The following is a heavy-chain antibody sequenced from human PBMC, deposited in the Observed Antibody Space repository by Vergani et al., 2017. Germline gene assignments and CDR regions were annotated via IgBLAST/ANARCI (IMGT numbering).Heavy chain of an antibody. Sequence: VEAGGGLVQPGGSLRLSCTASGFPFQAFAFHWVRQVSGRGLEWVSGVDRNYGVKNGNSFEGRFSISRDNAKKAVFLQMNNLRHEDTALYFCVKDNDYDAGGPFDLWGRGTLVTVSS. CDR2: VDRNYGVK. J-gene: IGHJ2*01. CDR1: GFPFQAFA. V-gene: IGHV3-9*01. CDR3: VKDNDYDAGGPFDL. D-gene: IGHD3-16*01.